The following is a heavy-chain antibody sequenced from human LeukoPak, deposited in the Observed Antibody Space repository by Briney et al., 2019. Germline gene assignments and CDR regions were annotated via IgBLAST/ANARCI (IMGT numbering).Heavy chain of an antibody. D-gene: IGHD5/OR15-5a*01. J-gene: IGHJ4*02. CDR3: ARENSGLDY. Sequence: GGSLRLSCAASGFTFSSYAMHGVGQAPGKGLEWVAVISYDGSNKYYADSVKGRFTISRDNSKNTLYLQMNSLRAEDTAVYYCARENSGLDYWGQGTLVTVSS. CDR2: ISYDGSNK. CDR1: GFTFSSYA. V-gene: IGHV3-30-3*01.